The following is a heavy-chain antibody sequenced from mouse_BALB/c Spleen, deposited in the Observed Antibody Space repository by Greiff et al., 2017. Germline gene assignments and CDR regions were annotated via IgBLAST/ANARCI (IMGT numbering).Heavy chain of an antibody. J-gene: IGHJ3*01. V-gene: IGHV5-6-5*01. CDR1: GFTFSSYA. CDR3: ARPLTTATGFFAY. Sequence: EVNLVESGGGLVKPGGSLKLSCAASGFTFSSYAMSWVRQTPEKRLEWVASISSGGSTYYPDSVKGRFTISRDNARNILYLQMSSLRSEDTAMYYCARPLTTATGFFAYWGQGTLVTVSA. D-gene: IGHD1-2*01. CDR2: ISSGGST.